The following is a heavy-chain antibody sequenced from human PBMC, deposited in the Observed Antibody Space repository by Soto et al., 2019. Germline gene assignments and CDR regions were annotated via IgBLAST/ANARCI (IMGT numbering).Heavy chain of an antibody. D-gene: IGHD6-19*01. CDR1: GFTFSSYG. Sequence: QVQLVESGGGVVQPGRSLRLSCAASGFTFSSYGMQWVRQAPGKGLEWVAVIWYDGSNKYYADSVKGRFTISRDNSKNTLYLQMNSLRAEDTAVYYCARPRPYSSGWYYFDYWGQGTLVTVSS. J-gene: IGHJ4*02. CDR3: ARPRPYSSGWYYFDY. CDR2: IWYDGSNK. V-gene: IGHV3-33*01.